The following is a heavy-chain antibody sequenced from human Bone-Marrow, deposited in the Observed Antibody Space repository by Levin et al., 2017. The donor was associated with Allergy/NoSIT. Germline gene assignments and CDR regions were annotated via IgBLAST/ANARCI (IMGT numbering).Heavy chain of an antibody. Sequence: SETLSLTCAVSGVSISTGGYSWTWIRQPPGKGLEWIGYIYHSGSTYYNPSLQSRVTISVDRSKNQFSLKLSSVTAADTAVYYCARYQQMVGGWFDPWGQGTLVTVSS. V-gene: IGHV4-30-2*01. J-gene: IGHJ5*02. CDR1: GVSISTGGYS. CDR3: ARYQQMVGGWFDP. CDR2: IYHSGST. D-gene: IGHD6-13*01.